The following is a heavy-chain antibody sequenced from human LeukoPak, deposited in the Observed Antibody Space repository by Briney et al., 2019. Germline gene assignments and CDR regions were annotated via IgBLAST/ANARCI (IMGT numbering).Heavy chain of an antibody. CDR1: GGSVTTSY. CDR2: VYISGDT. J-gene: IGHJ4*02. D-gene: IGHD2-21*01. CDR3: ARLIAEVGGGTNYFDT. V-gene: IGHV4-4*07. Sequence: SETLSLTCTVSGGSVTTSYWSWIRHSAGEGLEWIGRVYISGDTKYNPSLKSRVIMSLDTSKNQFSLSLRSVAAADTAVYYCARLIAEVGGGTNYFDTWGQGTLVTVSS.